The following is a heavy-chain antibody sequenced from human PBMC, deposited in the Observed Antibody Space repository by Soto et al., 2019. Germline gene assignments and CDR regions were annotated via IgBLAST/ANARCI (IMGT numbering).Heavy chain of an antibody. V-gene: IGHV1-18*01. CDR2: TSAYNGNS. Sequence: ASVKVSCEASVYTFTSYGISWVRQDPGQGLGWVVWTSAYNGNSNHPQNTHARVTTTTATSTSTAYTEMSSLRSDDTAVYYCARIADCRTTSCSSPSRFHRRGYYYYYGLDVWGQGTMVTVSS. CDR3: ARIADCRTTSCSSPSRFHRRGYYYYYGLDV. J-gene: IGHJ6*02. CDR1: VYTFTSYG. D-gene: IGHD2-2*01.